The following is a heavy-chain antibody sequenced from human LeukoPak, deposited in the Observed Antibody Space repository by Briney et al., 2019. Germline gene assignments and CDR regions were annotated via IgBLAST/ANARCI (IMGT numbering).Heavy chain of an antibody. CDR1: GFTFADYA. D-gene: IGHD6-13*01. CDR2: ISGDGDSA. CDR3: AKDSLEAAGNWDS. V-gene: IGHV3-43*02. Sequence: PGGSLRLSCAASGFTFADYAMYWVRQAPGKGLEWFSLISGDGDSAYYADSVKGRFTISRDNSKNSLYLQMNSLRTEDTALYYCAKDSLEAAGNWDSWGQGTLVTVSS. J-gene: IGHJ4*02.